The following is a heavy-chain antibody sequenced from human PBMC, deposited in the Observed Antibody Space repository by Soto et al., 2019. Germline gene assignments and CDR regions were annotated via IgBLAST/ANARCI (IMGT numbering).Heavy chain of an antibody. Sequence: GGSLRLSCAASGFTFSDYVMRWVRQAPGKGLEWVSSLSSSGDTYYADSVKGRFTISRDTSKNTLYLQMNTLRVEDTAIYYCVRGGRRREHYFDYSGQATLVTVSS. D-gene: IGHD1-1*01. CDR3: VRGGRRREHYFDY. V-gene: IGHV3-23*01. CDR2: LSSSGDT. CDR1: GFTFSDYV. J-gene: IGHJ4*02.